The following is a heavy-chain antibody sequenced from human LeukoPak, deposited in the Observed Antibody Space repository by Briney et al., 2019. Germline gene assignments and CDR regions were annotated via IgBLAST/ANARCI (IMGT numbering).Heavy chain of an antibody. D-gene: IGHD3-22*01. CDR2: ISAYNGNT. CDR1: GYTFTSYG. J-gene: IGHJ6*03. V-gene: IGHV1-18*01. Sequence: SSVKGSCKASGYTFTSYGISWVRQAPGQGLEWMGWISAYNGNTNYAQKLQGRVTMTTDTSTSTGYMELRSLRSDDTAVYYCAREYYYDSSGSSYYYYYMDVWGKGTTVTVSS. CDR3: AREYYYDSSGSSYYYYYMDV.